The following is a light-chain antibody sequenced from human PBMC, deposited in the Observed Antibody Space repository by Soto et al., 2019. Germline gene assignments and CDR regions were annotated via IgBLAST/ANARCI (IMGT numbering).Light chain of an antibody. CDR1: QSISRY. V-gene: IGKV3-20*01. CDR3: QQYGSSPPT. Sequence: IVLTQKTGTLSFSPGERTTLSCRASQSISRYLAWYQQKPGQGPRLLIYGASSRATGTPDRFSGSGSGTDFTLTINRLEPEDFALYYCQQYGSSPPTFGQGTKVDIK. J-gene: IGKJ1*01. CDR2: GAS.